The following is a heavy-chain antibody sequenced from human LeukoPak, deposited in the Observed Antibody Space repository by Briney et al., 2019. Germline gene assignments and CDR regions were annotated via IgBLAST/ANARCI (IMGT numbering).Heavy chain of an antibody. CDR1: GFTFSNYW. V-gene: IGHV3-74*01. J-gene: IGHJ6*02. D-gene: IGHD3-10*01. CDR2: INSDESST. CDR3: ARDYGRSRDYGMDV. Sequence: GGSLRLSCAASGFTFSNYWMHWVRQAPGKGLVWVSRINSDESSTTYADSVKGRFTISRDNAKNTLYLQMNSLRAEDTAVYYCARDYGRSRDYGMDVWGQGTMVTVSS.